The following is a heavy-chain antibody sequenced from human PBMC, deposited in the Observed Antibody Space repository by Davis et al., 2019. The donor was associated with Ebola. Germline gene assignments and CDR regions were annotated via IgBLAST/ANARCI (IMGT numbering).Heavy chain of an antibody. V-gene: IGHV4-39*01. CDR2: IYYSGST. CDR1: GGSISSSSYY. CDR3: AAPSSPEYYGMDV. J-gene: IGHJ6*02. Sequence: PSETLSLTCTVSGGSISSSSYYWGWIRQPPGKGLEWIGSIYYSGSTYYNPSLKSRVTISVDTSKNQFSLKLSSVTAADTAVYYCAAPSSPEYYGMDVWGQGTTVTVSS. D-gene: IGHD1-14*01.